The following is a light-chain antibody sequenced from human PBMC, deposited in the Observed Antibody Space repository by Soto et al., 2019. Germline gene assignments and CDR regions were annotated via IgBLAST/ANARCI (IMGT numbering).Light chain of an antibody. Sequence: QSVLTQPPSLSEAPGQRVTISCTGSSSNIGAGYDVHWYQQLPGTAPKLLIYGNNNRPSGVPDRFSGSKYGSSASLAIAGLQPEDEADYYCQSYDSSLSGSLFGGGTKLTVL. CDR1: SSNIGAGYD. CDR2: GNN. J-gene: IGLJ2*01. CDR3: QSYDSSLSGSL. V-gene: IGLV1-40*01.